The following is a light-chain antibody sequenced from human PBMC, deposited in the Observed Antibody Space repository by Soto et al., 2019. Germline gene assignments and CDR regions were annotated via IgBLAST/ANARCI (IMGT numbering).Light chain of an antibody. Sequence: QSALTQPASVSGSPGQSITISCTGTSRDVGTYTLVSWYQHYPGKAPKLITYEGSKRPSGVSNRFSASKTGRTASLTISGLQPEDEADYYCCSYAGSSSVVFGGGTKLTVL. CDR3: CSYAGSSSVV. CDR1: SRDVGTYTL. CDR2: EGS. J-gene: IGLJ2*01. V-gene: IGLV2-23*01.